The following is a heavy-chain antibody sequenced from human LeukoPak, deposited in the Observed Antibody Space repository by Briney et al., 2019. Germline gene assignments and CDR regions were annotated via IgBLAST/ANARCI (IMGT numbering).Heavy chain of an antibody. D-gene: IGHD5-18*01. Sequence: SETLSLTCTVSGGSISSSSYYWGWIRQPPGKGLEWIGSIYYSGSTYYNPSLKSRVTISVDTSKNQFSLKLSSVTAAGTAVYYCARGGWQVWSNWFDPWAREPWSPSPQ. CDR3: ARGGWQVWSNWFDP. J-gene: IGHJ5*02. V-gene: IGHV4-39*01. CDR2: IYYSGST. CDR1: GGSISSSSYY.